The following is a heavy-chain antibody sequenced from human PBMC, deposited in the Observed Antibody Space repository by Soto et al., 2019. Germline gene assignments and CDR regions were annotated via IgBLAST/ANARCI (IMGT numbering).Heavy chain of an antibody. CDR2: IYYSGST. D-gene: IGHD3-10*01. Sequence: SETLSLTCTVSGGSISSYYWSWIRQPPGKGLEWIGYIYYSGSTNYNPSLKSRVTISVDTSKNQFSLKLSSVTAADTAMYFCAKKGYYPSGKINLFDSWGPGTLVTVSS. V-gene: IGHV4-59*08. J-gene: IGHJ4*02. CDR1: GGSISSYY. CDR3: AKKGYYPSGKINLFDS.